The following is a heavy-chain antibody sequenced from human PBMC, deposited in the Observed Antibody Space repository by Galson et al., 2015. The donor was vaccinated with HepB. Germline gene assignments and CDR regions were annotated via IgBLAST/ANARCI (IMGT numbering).Heavy chain of an antibody. D-gene: IGHD3-10*01. CDR1: GFTFSSYW. V-gene: IGHV3-7*01. J-gene: IGHJ4*02. Sequence: SLRLSCAASGFTFSSYWMSWVRQAPGKGLEWVANIKQDGSEKYYADSVKGRFTISRDNAKNSLYLQMNSLRGEDTAVYYCARGNYGSGSYSPSFFGYWGQGTLVTVSS. CDR3: ARGNYGSGSYSPSFFGY. CDR2: IKQDGSEK.